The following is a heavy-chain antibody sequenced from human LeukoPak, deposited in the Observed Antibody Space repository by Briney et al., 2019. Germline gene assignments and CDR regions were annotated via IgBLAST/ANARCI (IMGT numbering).Heavy chain of an antibody. V-gene: IGHV3-23*01. CDR2: ISGSGGNT. CDR3: ARGQLWFDF. D-gene: IGHD5-18*01. J-gene: IGHJ5*01. CDR1: GCTFSSYA. Sequence: PGGSLRLSCAASGCTFSSYAMSWVRQAPGQGLERVSPISGSGGNTYYADSVKGRFTISRDNSKNTLYLQMNSLRVEDTAVYYCARGQLWFDFWGQGTLVTVSS.